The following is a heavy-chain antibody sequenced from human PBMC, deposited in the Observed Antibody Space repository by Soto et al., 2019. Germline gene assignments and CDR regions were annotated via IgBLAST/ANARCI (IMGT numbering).Heavy chain of an antibody. CDR2: IKQDGSEK. CDR3: ARRGENSAWYMTFDH. J-gene: IGHJ4*02. V-gene: IGHV3-7*01. CDR1: GFTFSSYW. Sequence: EVQLVESGGGLVQPGGSLRLSCAASGFTFSSYWMTWVRQAPGKGLEWVANIKQDGSEKYYVDSVKGRFTISRDNAKNSLYLQMNSLSSEDTSVYYCARRGENSAWYMTFDHWGQGTLVTVSS. D-gene: IGHD6-19*01.